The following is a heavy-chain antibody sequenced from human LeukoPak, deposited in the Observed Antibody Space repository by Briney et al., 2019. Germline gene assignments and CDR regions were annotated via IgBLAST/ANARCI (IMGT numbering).Heavy chain of an antibody. CDR2: ISGGGGST. V-gene: IGHV3-23*01. Sequence: PGGSLRLSCAASGFTFNNYAMAWVRQAPGKGLEWVSGISGGGGSTFYSVKGRFTLSRDNSKNTLFLQMKRLREEGTAISICAKAGEYCPDGSCYSENYYFAYCGQGTLVTV. CDR1: GFTFNNYA. CDR3: AKAGEYCPDGSCYSENYYFAY. D-gene: IGHD2-15*01. J-gene: IGHJ4*02.